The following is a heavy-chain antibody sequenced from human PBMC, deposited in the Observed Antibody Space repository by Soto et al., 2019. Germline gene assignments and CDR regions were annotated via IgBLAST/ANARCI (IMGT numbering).Heavy chain of an antibody. CDR1: GGSISSYY. J-gene: IGHJ4*02. CDR3: ARSPVRIAAAGKAFDY. CDR2: IYYSGGA. Sequence: SETLSLTCTVSGGSISSYYWNWIRQPPGKGLEWIGYIYYSGGASYHPSLKSRVTISVDTSKNQFSLNLTSVTAADTAVYYCARSPVRIAAAGKAFDYWGQGTLVTVSS. V-gene: IGHV4-59*08. D-gene: IGHD6-13*01.